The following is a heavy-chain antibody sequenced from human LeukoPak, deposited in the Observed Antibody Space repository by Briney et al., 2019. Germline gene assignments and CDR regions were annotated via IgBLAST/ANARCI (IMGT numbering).Heavy chain of an antibody. CDR2: IYYSGST. CDR1: GGSISSGDYY. CDR3: AREADVGYCSSTSCLDY. J-gene: IGHJ4*02. D-gene: IGHD2-2*01. Sequence: SETLSLTCTVSGGSISSGDYYWSWIRQPPGKGLEWIGYIYYSGSTYYNPSLKSRVTISVDTSKNQFSLKLSSVTAADTAVYYCAREADVGYCSSTSCLDYWGQGTLVTVSS. V-gene: IGHV4-30-4*08.